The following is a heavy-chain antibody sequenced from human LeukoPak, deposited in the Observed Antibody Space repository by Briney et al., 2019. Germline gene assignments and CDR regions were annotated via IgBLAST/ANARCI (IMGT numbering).Heavy chain of an antibody. D-gene: IGHD4-11*01. V-gene: IGHV4-38-2*02. CDR1: GYSISSGYY. J-gene: IGHJ6*03. Sequence: PSETLSLTCAVSGYSISSGYYWGWIRQPPGKGLEWIGSIYHSGSTYYNPSLKSRVTISVDTSKNQFSLKLSSVTAADTAVYYCARDDYSKGYYYYYMDVWGKGTTVTVSS. CDR2: IYHSGST. CDR3: ARDDYSKGYYYYYMDV.